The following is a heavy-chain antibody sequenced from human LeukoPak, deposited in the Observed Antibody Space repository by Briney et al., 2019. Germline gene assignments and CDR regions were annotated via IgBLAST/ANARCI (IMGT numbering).Heavy chain of an antibody. D-gene: IGHD5-24*01. Sequence: GGSLRLSCVASGFIFNNYAMSWVRQAPGKGLEWVSVIGGSNGITFYVGSVKGRFTISRDNSKNTLSLQMNSLSREDTAIYYCVRRGGSDGWGAFDIWGQGTVVTVSS. CDR1: GFIFNNYA. CDR3: VRRGGSDGWGAFDI. J-gene: IGHJ3*02. V-gene: IGHV3-23*01. CDR2: IGGSNGIT.